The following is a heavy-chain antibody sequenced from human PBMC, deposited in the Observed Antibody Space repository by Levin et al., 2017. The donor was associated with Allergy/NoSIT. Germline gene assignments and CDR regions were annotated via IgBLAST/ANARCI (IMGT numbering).Heavy chain of an antibody. CDR1: GFTFNNYA. D-gene: IGHD4-23*01. CDR3: AKEMTTVVPVFDY. J-gene: IGHJ4*02. CDR2: ITNSGRT. Sequence: PGGSLRLSCAASGFTFNNYAMCWVRQAPGKGLEWVSAITNSGRTYYADSVKGRFTVSRDNSKNTLYLQMNSLRADDTAVYYCAKEMTTVVPVFDYWGQGTLVTVSS. V-gene: IGHV3-23*01.